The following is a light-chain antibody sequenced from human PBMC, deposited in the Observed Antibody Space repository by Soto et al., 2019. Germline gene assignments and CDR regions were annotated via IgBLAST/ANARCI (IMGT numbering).Light chain of an antibody. Sequence: IVLTQPTSPLSLSTGERATLSCRASQSVINNYLAWYQQKPGQAPRLLIYGASNRATGIPDRFSGSGSGTDFTLTISRLEPEDFAVYYCLQYGSSGTFGQGTKVDI. CDR1: QSVINNY. V-gene: IGKV3-20*01. CDR2: GAS. J-gene: IGKJ1*01. CDR3: LQYGSSGT.